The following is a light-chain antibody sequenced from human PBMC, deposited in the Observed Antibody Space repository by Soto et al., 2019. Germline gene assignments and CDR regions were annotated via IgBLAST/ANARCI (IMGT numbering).Light chain of an antibody. V-gene: IGKV4-1*01. CDR3: QQYYSTPRT. CDR2: WAS. CDR1: QSVLYRSNNQNH. J-gene: IGKJ1*01. Sequence: DIVMTQSPDSLAVSLGERATINCKSSQSVLYRSNNQNHLAWYQQRPGQPPKLLIYWASTRESGVPDRFSGSGYGTDFTLIISILQAEDVAVYYCQQYYSTPRTFGQGTKVEIK.